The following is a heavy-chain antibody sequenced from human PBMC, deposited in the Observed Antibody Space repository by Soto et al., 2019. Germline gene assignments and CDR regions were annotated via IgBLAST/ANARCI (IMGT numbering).Heavy chain of an antibody. Sequence: GYPCNLKKKHPGKGLEWIGYIYYSGSTYYNPSLKSRVTISVDTSKNQFSLKLSSVTAADTAVYYCARVFSDSSSFFDPWGQGTLVTVSS. CDR1: GYP. V-gene: IGHV4-31*02. J-gene: IGHJ5*02. CDR2: IYYSGST. D-gene: IGHD6-13*01. CDR3: ARVFSDSSSFFDP.